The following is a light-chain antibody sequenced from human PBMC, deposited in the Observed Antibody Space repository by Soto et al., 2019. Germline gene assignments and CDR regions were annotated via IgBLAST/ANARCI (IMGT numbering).Light chain of an antibody. CDR1: SSDISRYNR. J-gene: IGLJ2*01. CDR3: SSFTASGSII. V-gene: IGLV2-18*02. Sequence: QSALTQPPSVSGSPGQSVTISCTGTSSDISRYNRVSWYQQPPGTAPKLIIYEVNNRPSGVPDRFSASKSGNTASLTISGLQSEDEADYYCSSFTASGSIIFGGGTKVTVL. CDR2: EVN.